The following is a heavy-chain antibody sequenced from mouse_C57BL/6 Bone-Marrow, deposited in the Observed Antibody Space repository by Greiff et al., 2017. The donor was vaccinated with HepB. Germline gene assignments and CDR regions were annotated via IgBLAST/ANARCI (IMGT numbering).Heavy chain of an antibody. Sequence: QVQLQQSVAELVRPRASVTLSCKASGYTFTAYEMHCVKQTPVHGLEWIGAIDPETGGTAYNQKFKGKAILTADKSSSTAYMERRSLTSEDSAVYYCTRGMYGDGSSYEDYAMDYWGEGTSVT. J-gene: IGHJ4*01. D-gene: IGHD1-1*01. CDR3: TRGMYGDGSSYEDYAMDY. CDR2: IDPETGGT. V-gene: IGHV1-15*01. CDR1: GYTFTAYE.